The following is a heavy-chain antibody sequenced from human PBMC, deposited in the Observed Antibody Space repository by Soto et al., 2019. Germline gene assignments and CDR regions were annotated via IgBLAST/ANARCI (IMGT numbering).Heavy chain of an antibody. CDR2: IYYSGST. D-gene: IGHD3-16*01. V-gene: IGHV4-31*03. Sequence: PSETLSLTCTVSGGSIRSGSHYWSWIRQHPGKGLEWIGYIYYSGSTYYNPSLKSRITISISTSKNQFSLKLTSVTAADTAVYYCAREGGDGIDYWCQGTLVTVSS. CDR1: GGSIRSGSHY. CDR3: AREGGDGIDY. J-gene: IGHJ4*02.